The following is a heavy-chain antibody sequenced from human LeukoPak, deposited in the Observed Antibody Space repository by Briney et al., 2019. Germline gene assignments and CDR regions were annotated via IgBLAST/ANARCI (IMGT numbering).Heavy chain of an antibody. CDR3: ARDKSSSATRAFNYYYGLDV. J-gene: IGHJ6*02. D-gene: IGHD1-1*01. CDR2: INAGNGNT. Sequence: ASVKVSCKASGYTFTSYAMHWVRQAPGQRLEWMGWINAGNGNTKYSQKFQGRVTITRDTSASTAYMELSSLRSDDTAVYYCARDKSSSATRAFNYYYGLDVWGQGTTVTVSS. V-gene: IGHV1-3*01. CDR1: GYTFTSYA.